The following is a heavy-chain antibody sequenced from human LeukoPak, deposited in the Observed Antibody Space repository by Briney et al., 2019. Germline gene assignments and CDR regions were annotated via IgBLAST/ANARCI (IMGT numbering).Heavy chain of an antibody. Sequence: PGGSLRLSCAASGFTFSSYSMNWVRQAPGKGLEWVSSISSSSSYIYYADSVKGRFTISRDNAKNSLYLQMNSLRAEDMALYYCAKDLTAGKGFPYAFDIWGQGTMVTVSS. CDR3: AKDLTAGKGFPYAFDI. J-gene: IGHJ3*02. V-gene: IGHV3-21*04. CDR1: GFTFSSYS. D-gene: IGHD6-19*01. CDR2: ISSSSSYI.